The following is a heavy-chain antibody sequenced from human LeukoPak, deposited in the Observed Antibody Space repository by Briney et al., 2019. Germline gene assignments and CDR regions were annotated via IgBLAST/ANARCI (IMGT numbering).Heavy chain of an antibody. CDR2: IYYSGST. CDR1: GGSISSGDYY. Sequence: SQTPSLTCTVSGGSISSGDYYWSWIRQPPEKGLEWIGYIYYSGSTYYNPSLKSRVTISVDTSKNQFSLKLSSVTAADTAVYYCARVKLVAFDIWGQGTMVTVSS. CDR3: ARVKLVAFDI. J-gene: IGHJ3*02. D-gene: IGHD3-10*01. V-gene: IGHV4-30-4*01.